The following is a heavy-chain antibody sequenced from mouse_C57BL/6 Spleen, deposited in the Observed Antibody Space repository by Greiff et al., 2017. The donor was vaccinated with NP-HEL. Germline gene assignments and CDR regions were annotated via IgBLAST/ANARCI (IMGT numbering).Heavy chain of an antibody. CDR1: GYTFTDYE. Sequence: QVQLKQSGAELVRPGASVTLSCKASGYTFTDYEMHWVKQTPVHGLEWIGAIDPETGGTAYNQKFKGKAILTADKSSSTAYMELRSLTSEDSAVDYGTRRTMVTTDYFDYWGQGTTLTVSS. CDR3: TRRTMVTTDYFDY. J-gene: IGHJ2*01. CDR2: IDPETGGT. D-gene: IGHD2-2*01. V-gene: IGHV1-15*01.